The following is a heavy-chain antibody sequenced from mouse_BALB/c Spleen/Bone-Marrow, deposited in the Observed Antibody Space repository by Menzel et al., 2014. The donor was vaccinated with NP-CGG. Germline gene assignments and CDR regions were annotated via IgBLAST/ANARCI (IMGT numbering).Heavy chain of an antibody. CDR3: ATYDGYYFDY. J-gene: IGHJ2*01. CDR2: ISYSGST. D-gene: IGHD1-2*01. Sequence: EVKLMESGPSLVKPSQTLSLTCSVTGDSIXSGYWNWIRKFPGNKLEYMGYISYSGSTYYNPSLESRISITRDTSKNXYYLQLNSVTTEDTATYYCATYDGYYFDYWGQGTTLTVSS. V-gene: IGHV3-8*02. CDR1: GDSIXSGY.